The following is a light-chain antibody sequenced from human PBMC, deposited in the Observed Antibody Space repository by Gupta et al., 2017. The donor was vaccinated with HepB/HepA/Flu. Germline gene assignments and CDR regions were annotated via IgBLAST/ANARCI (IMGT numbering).Light chain of an antibody. CDR3: SSYAGSYTFLV. CDR1: NSDVGYYNY. V-gene: IGLV2-11*01. J-gene: IGLJ2*01. CDR2: DVN. Sequence: SALTQPRSLSGSPGPSVTISCTGTNSDVGYYNYVSWYQQHPGKAPKLMIYDVNKRPSGVPDRFSGAKSGNTASLTISGLQAEDEADYYCSSYAGSYTFLVFGGGTKLTVL.